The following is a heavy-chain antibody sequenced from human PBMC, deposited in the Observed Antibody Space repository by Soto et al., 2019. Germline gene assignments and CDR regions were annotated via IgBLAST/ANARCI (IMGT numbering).Heavy chain of an antibody. D-gene: IGHD4-17*01. CDR1: GYTFTSYD. Sequence: QVQLVQSGAEVKKPGASVKVSCKASGYTFTSYDINWVRQATGQGLEWVGWMSPSRGDTGYAQKFPDRLTMTWDTSISTAYMELNSLSSEDTAVYYCARDYGGKSGWFDPWGQGTLVTVSS. CDR3: ARDYGGKSGWFDP. CDR2: MSPSRGDT. J-gene: IGHJ5*02. V-gene: IGHV1-8*01.